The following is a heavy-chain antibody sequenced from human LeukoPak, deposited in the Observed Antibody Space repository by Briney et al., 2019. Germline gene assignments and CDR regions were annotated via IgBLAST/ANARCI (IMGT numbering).Heavy chain of an antibody. V-gene: IGHV3-23*01. J-gene: IGHJ4*02. CDR1: GFTFSNYA. Sequence: GGSLRLSCAPSGFTFSNYAMRWVRQAPGKGLEWVSSVSNTGNTFYADSVKGHFTISRDNSKNTLYLQMNSLRAEDTAIYYCAKERAGYSVYDPFVYGGQGTQVIVSS. D-gene: IGHD5/OR15-5a*01. CDR2: VSNTGNT. CDR3: AKERAGYSVYDPFVY.